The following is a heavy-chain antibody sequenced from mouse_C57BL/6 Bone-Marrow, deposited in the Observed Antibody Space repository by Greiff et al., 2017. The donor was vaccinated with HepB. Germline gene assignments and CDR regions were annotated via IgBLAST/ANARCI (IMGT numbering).Heavy chain of an antibody. CDR1: GFSLTSYG. CDR3: ASPSYGSSLRYYAMDY. Sequence: VHLVESGPGLVQPSQSLSITCTVSGFSLTSYGVHWVRQSPGKGLEWLGVIWSGGSTDYNAAFISRLSISKDNSKSQVFFKMNSLQADDTAIYYCASPSYGSSLRYYAMDYWGQGTSVTVSS. CDR2: IWSGGST. V-gene: IGHV2-2*01. J-gene: IGHJ4*01. D-gene: IGHD1-1*01.